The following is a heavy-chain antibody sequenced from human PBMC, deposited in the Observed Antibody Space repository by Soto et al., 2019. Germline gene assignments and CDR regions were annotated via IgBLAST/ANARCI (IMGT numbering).Heavy chain of an antibody. CDR3: AKERSVVATTPDFDY. D-gene: IGHD5-12*01. CDR2: ASYDGSYK. J-gene: IGHJ4*02. Sequence: PGGSLRLSCAASGFTFSSFGMHWVRQAPGKGLEWVAVASYDGSYKYYADSVKGRFTISRDNSKNTLYLQMNGLRAEDTAVYYCAKERSVVATTPDFDYWGQGTLVTVSS. V-gene: IGHV3-30*18. CDR1: GFTFSSFG.